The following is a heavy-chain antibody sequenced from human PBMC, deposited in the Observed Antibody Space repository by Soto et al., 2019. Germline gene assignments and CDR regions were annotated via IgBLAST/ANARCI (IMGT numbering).Heavy chain of an antibody. CDR3: AKTLPKSGSAPYYFTLDV. CDR1: GFTFSSYA. J-gene: IGHJ6*02. CDR2: ISDSGRNT. Sequence: EVQLLESGGNLVQPGGSLRLSCAAFGFTFSSYALSWVRQAPEKGLEWVSAISDSGRNTYYADSVKGRFTISRDDSKNKVVLQMNSLRAEDTAIYYCAKTLPKSGSAPYYFTLDVWGQGTTVTVSS. V-gene: IGHV3-23*01.